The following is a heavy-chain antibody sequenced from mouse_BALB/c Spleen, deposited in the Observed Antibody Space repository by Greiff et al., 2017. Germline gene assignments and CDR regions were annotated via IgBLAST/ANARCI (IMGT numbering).Heavy chain of an antibody. CDR3: ARDEDSWFAY. CDR1: GFTFSDYY. V-gene: IGHV5-4*02. CDR2: ISDGGSYT. J-gene: IGHJ3*01. Sequence: EVQVVESGGGLVKPGGSLKLSCAASGFTFSDYYMYWVRQTPEKRLEWVATISDGGSYTYYPDSVKGRFTISRDNAKNNLYLQMSSLKSEDTAMYYCARDEDSWFAYWGQGTLVTVSA.